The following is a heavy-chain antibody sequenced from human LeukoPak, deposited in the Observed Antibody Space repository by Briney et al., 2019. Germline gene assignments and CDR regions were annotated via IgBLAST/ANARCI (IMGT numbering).Heavy chain of an antibody. CDR1: GCTLTELS. V-gene: IGHV1-24*01. Sequence: GASVKVSCKVSGCTLTELSMHWVRQAPGKGLEWMGGFDPEDGKTIYAQKFQGRVTMTEDTSTDTAYMELSSLRSEDTAVYYCATIPLGSSNWFDPWGQGTLVTVSS. CDR3: ATIPLGSSNWFDP. J-gene: IGHJ5*02. CDR2: FDPEDGKT. D-gene: IGHD6-6*01.